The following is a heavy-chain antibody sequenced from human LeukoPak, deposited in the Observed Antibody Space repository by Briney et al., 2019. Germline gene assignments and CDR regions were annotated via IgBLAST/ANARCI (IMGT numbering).Heavy chain of an antibody. CDR3: ARDEGYYDSSGYKYYLDY. CDR1: GYTLISYG. D-gene: IGHD3-22*01. J-gene: IGHJ4*02. Sequence: GASVKVSCKASGYTLISYGINWVRQAPGQGLEWMGWISADNANTSYAQILQGRVTMTTDTSTSTAYMELRSLRSDDTAMFYCARDEGYYDSSGYKYYLDYWGQGTLVTVSS. CDR2: ISADNANT. V-gene: IGHV1-18*01.